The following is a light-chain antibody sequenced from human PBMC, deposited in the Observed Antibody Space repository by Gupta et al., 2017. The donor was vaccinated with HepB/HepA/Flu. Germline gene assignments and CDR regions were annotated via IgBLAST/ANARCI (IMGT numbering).Light chain of an antibody. CDR3: QQRSNGPIT. J-gene: IGKJ5*01. V-gene: IGKV3-11*01. CDR2: DAS. CDR1: QSVSSY. Sequence: EIVFTKSPATLSFSPGERATLSCRASQSVSSYLAWYQQKPGQAPRLLIYDASNWATGIPARFSGSGSGTDFTLTISSLEPEDFAVYYCQQRSNGPITFGQGTRLEIK.